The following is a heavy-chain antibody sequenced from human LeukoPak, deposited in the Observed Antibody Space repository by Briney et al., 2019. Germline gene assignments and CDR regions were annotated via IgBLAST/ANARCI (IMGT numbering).Heavy chain of an antibody. Sequence: GSLRLSCAASGFTFSTYSMNWVRQAPGKGLEWVSSISSSRTYIYYADSVKGRFSISRDNAKNSLYLQMNSLRAEDTAVYYCARDRQSNRYAYYYYVMDVWGQGTTVTVSS. CDR1: GFTFSTYS. V-gene: IGHV3-21*01. J-gene: IGHJ6*02. D-gene: IGHD2/OR15-2a*01. CDR2: ISSSRTYI. CDR3: ARDRQSNRYAYYYYVMDV.